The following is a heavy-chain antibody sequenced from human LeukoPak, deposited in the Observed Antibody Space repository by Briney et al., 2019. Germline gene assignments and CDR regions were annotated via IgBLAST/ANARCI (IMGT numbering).Heavy chain of an antibody. D-gene: IGHD6-13*01. Sequence: GGSLRLSCAASGFTFSDHYMDWVRQAPGKGLEWVGRTRNKANSYTTEYAASVKGRFTISRDDSKNSLYLQMNSLRAEDTAVYYCAREGAAFDYWGQGTLVTVSS. CDR2: TRNKANSYTT. V-gene: IGHV3-72*01. CDR3: AREGAAFDY. J-gene: IGHJ4*02. CDR1: GFTFSDHY.